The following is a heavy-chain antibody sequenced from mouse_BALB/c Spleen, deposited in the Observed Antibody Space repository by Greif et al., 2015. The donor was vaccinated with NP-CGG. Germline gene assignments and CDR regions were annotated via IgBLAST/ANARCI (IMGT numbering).Heavy chain of an antibody. Sequence: QVQLQQSGAELARPGASVKMSCKASGYTFTSYTMHWVKQRPGQGLEWIGYINPSSGYTNYNQKFKDKATLTADKSSSTAYMQLSSLTSEDSAVYYCARSAMITTRMVYAMDYWGQGTSVTVSS. J-gene: IGHJ4*01. CDR2: INPSSGYT. D-gene: IGHD2-4*01. V-gene: IGHV1-4*01. CDR3: ARSAMITTRMVYAMDY. CDR1: GYTFTSYT.